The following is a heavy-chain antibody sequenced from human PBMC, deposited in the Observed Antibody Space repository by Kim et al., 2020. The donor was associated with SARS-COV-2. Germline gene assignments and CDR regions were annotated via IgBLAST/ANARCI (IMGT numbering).Heavy chain of an antibody. V-gene: IGHV1-46*01. Sequence: ASVKVSCKASGYTFTSYYMHWVRQALGQGLEWMGIINPSGGSTSYAQKFQGRVTMTRDTSTSTVYMELSSLRSEDTAVYYCARDSTVDSSSGIYGLDYWGQGTLVTVSS. J-gene: IGHJ4*02. CDR1: GYTFTSYY. CDR2: INPSGGST. CDR3: ARDSTVDSSSGIYGLDY. D-gene: IGHD6-13*01.